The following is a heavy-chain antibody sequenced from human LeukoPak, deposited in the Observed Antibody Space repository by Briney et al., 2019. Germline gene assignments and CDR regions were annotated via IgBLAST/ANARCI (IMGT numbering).Heavy chain of an antibody. CDR1: GGSISSYY. V-gene: IGHV4-59*01. CDR2: IYYSGST. J-gene: IGHJ5*02. Sequence: SETLSLTCTVSGGSISSYYWSWTRQPPGKGLEWIGYIYYSGSTNYNPSLKSRVTISVDTSKNQFSLKLSSVTAADTAVYYCARMVQRNWFDPWGQGTLVTVSS. D-gene: IGHD3-10*01. CDR3: ARMVQRNWFDP.